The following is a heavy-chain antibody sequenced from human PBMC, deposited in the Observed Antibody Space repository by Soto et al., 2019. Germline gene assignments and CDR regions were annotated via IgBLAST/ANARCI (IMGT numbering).Heavy chain of an antibody. V-gene: IGHV2-5*02. CDR2: IYWDDDK. J-gene: IGHJ5*01. CDR1: GFSLSTSGVG. Sequence: SGPTLVNPTQTLTLTCTFSGFSLSTSGVGVGWIRQPPGKALEWLALIYWDDDKRYSPSLKSRLTITKDTSKNQVVLTMTNMDPVDTATYYCAHRLGFWGRVNNLFDSCGQGSLVIVSA. D-gene: IGHD3-16*01. CDR3: AHRLGFWGRVNNLFDS.